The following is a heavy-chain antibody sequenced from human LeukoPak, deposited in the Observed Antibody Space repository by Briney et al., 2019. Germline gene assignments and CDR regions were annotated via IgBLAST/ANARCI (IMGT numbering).Heavy chain of an antibody. CDR1: GFTFSGSA. D-gene: IGHD1-26*01. CDR3: TRVGATVLDY. J-gene: IGHJ4*02. CDR2: IRSKANSYAT. V-gene: IGHV3-73*01. Sequence: GGSLRLSCAASGFTFSGSAMHWVRQASGKGLEWVGRIRSKANSYATAYAASVKGRFTISRDDSKNTAYLQMNSLKTEDTAVYYCTRVGATVLDYWGQGTLVTVSS.